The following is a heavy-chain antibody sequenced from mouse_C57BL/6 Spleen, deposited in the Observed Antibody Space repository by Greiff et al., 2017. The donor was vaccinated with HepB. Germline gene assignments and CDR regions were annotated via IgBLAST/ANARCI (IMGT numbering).Heavy chain of an antibody. D-gene: IGHD1-1*01. CDR3: ARDYYGSRYYVDY. Sequence: DVHLVESGGGLVKPGGSLKLSCAASGFTFSDYGMHWVRQAPEKGLEWVAYISSGSSTIYYADTVKGRFTISRDNAKNTRFLQMTSLSSEDTAMYYCARDYYGSRYYVDYWGQGTTLTVSS. V-gene: IGHV5-17*01. CDR2: ISSGSSTI. J-gene: IGHJ2*01. CDR1: GFTFSDYG.